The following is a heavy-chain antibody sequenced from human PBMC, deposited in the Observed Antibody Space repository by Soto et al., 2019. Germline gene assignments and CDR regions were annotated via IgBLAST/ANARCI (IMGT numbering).Heavy chain of an antibody. Sequence: QVQLVQSGAEVKKPGSSVKVSCKASGGTFSSYAISWVRQAPGQGLEWMGGIIPIFGTANYAQKFMGRVTITADESTSNAYMELSSLRSKDPAVYYCARDTDYDSSGYRHDAFDIWGQGTMVTVSS. CDR1: GGTFSSYA. CDR3: ARDTDYDSSGYRHDAFDI. J-gene: IGHJ3*02. D-gene: IGHD3-22*01. CDR2: IIPIFGTA. V-gene: IGHV1-69*01.